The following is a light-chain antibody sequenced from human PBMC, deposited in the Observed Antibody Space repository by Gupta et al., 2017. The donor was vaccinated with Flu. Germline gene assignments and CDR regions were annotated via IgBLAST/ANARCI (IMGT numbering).Light chain of an antibody. Sequence: PPTLSLSPGERATHSCRASQSISSFLAWYQQKPGQAPRLLIYDASNRATGIPDRFSGSGSGTDFTLTISSLEPEDFAVYYCQQRSKWPLTFGGGTKVEIK. J-gene: IGKJ4*01. V-gene: IGKV3-11*01. CDR1: QSISSF. CDR3: QQRSKWPLT. CDR2: DAS.